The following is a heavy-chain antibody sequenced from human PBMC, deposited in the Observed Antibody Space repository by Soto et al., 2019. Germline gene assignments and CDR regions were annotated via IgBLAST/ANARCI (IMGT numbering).Heavy chain of an antibody. V-gene: IGHV1-3*01. CDR3: ARYQPPRDSGSYYGMDV. J-gene: IGHJ6*02. CDR1: GYTFTSYA. D-gene: IGHD3-10*01. CDR2: INAGNGNT. Sequence: ASVKVSCKASGYTFTSYAMHWVRQAPGQRLEWMGWINAGNGNTKYSQKFRGRVTITRDTSASTAYMELSSLRSEDTAVYYCARYQPPRDSGSYYGMDVWGQGTTVTVSS.